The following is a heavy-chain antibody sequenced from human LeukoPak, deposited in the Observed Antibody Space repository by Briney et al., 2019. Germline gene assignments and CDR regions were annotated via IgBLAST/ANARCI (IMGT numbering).Heavy chain of an antibody. CDR3: ARVPPVAILFEY. CDR1: GGSISSSSYY. J-gene: IGHJ4*02. V-gene: IGHV4-39*07. Sequence: SETLSVSCTVSGGSISSSSYYWGWIRQPPGKGLEWIGSIYYSGSTYYNPSLKSRVTMSVDTSKNQFSLELRSVTAEDTAVYYCARVPPVAILFEYWGQGILVTVSS. CDR2: IYYSGST.